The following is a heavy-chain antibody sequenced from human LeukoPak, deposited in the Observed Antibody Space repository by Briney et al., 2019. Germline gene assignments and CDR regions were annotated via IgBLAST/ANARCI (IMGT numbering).Heavy chain of an antibody. J-gene: IGHJ4*02. CDR2: TYYRTKWYT. D-gene: IGHD3-22*01. Sequence: SQTLSLTCAISGDSVSSNSAAWDWIRQSPSRGLEWLGRTYYRTKWYTDYAVSGKSRITINPDTTKNQFSLQLNSVTPEDTAVYYCARDAHPYYYDSSGYYYGFDYWGQGTLVTVSS. V-gene: IGHV6-1*01. CDR1: GDSVSSNSAA. CDR3: ARDAHPYYYDSSGYYYGFDY.